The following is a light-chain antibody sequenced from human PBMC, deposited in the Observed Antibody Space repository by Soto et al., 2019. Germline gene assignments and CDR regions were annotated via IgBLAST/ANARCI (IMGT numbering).Light chain of an antibody. CDR1: QSITTW. CDR3: QQSYRTPIT. Sequence: DIQMTQSPSTVSAYVGDSVTITCRASQSITTWLAWYQQRPGKAPKVLIYAASNLQSGVPPRFSGSGSGTDFTLTISSLQPEDVATYFCQQSYRTPITFGQGTRLEIK. V-gene: IGKV1-39*01. J-gene: IGKJ5*01. CDR2: AAS.